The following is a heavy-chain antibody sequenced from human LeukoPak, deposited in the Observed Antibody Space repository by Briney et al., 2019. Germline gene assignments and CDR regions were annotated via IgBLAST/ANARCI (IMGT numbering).Heavy chain of an antibody. V-gene: IGHV3-53*01. D-gene: IGHD5-18*01. CDR2: IHSGGNT. Sequence: PGGSLRLSCAASGFTVSGSYMSWVRQAPGKGLEWVSVIHSGGNTYYADSVKGRFTISRDNSKNTLYLQINSLRAEDTGVYFCVGVRYSYGFSDYWGQGTLVTVSS. J-gene: IGHJ4*02. CDR3: VGVRYSYGFSDY. CDR1: GFTVSGSY.